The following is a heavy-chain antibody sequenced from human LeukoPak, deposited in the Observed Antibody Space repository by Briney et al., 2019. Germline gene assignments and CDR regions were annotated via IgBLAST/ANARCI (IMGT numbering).Heavy chain of an antibody. CDR2: ISYDGSNK. V-gene: IGHV3-30*04. D-gene: IGHD3-10*01. J-gene: IGHJ4*02. CDR3: ARPITMVRGVITPPFDY. CDR1: GFTFSSYA. Sequence: GESLRLSCAASGFTFSSYAMHWVRQAPGKGLEWVAVISYDGSNKYYADSVKGRFTISRDNSKNTLYLQMNSLRAEDTAVYYCARPITMVRGVITPPFDYWGQGTLVTVSS.